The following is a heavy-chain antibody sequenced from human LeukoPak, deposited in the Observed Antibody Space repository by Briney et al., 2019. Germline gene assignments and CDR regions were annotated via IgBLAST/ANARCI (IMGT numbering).Heavy chain of an antibody. D-gene: IGHD6-19*01. CDR2: MSTSGST. V-gene: IGHV4-61*02. Sequence: SETLSLTCTVSGGSISSGSYYWSWIQQPAGKGLEWIGRMSTSGSTNYNPSLKSRVTISVDTSKNQFSLKLSSVTAADTAVYYCARHMANQRRNSSGWRLRKEFDYWGQGTLVTVSS. CDR3: ARHMANQRRNSSGWRLRKEFDY. J-gene: IGHJ4*02. CDR1: GGSISSGSYY.